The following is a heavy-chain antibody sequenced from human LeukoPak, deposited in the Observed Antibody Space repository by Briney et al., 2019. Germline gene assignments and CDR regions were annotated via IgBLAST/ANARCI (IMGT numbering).Heavy chain of an antibody. Sequence: GGSVRLSCAASGFTVSSNYMSWVRKAPGKGLEWVSVIYSGGSTYYADSVKGRFTISRDNSKNTLYLQMNSLRAEDTAVYYCARDTSYGNYFDYWGQGTLVTVSS. J-gene: IGHJ4*02. CDR1: GFTVSSNY. D-gene: IGHD5-18*01. CDR2: IYSGGST. CDR3: ARDTSYGNYFDY. V-gene: IGHV3-53*01.